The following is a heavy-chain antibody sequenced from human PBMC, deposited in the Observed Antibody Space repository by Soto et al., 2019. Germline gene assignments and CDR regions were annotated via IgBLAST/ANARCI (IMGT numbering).Heavy chain of an antibody. Sequence: SDTLSLTCTVSGASISSSYWSWIRPSPGKGLEWIGYVYYTGSTNYNPSLKSRVTISVDTSKNQFSLKLTSVTAADTAIYYCARGYYDSNGQSNTFDIWGQGTKVTVSS. J-gene: IGHJ3*02. V-gene: IGHV4-59*01. CDR1: GASISSSY. CDR3: ARGYYDSNGQSNTFDI. CDR2: VYYTGST. D-gene: IGHD3-22*01.